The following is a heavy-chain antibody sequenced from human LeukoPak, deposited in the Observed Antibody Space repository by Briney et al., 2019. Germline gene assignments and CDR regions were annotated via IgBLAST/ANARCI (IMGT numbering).Heavy chain of an antibody. CDR1: GYSISSGYY. V-gene: IGHV4-38-2*02. CDR2: ISHSGSP. D-gene: IGHD2-21*02. Sequence: PSETLSLTCTVSGYSISSGYYWGWIRQPRGKGLEWIGSISHSGSPYYNPSLKSRVTISVHTSKNQFSLKLSSVTAADTAVYYCARDPVVPATSMQFDWYFDLWGRGTLVTVSS. CDR3: ARDPVVPATSMQFDWYFDL. J-gene: IGHJ2*01.